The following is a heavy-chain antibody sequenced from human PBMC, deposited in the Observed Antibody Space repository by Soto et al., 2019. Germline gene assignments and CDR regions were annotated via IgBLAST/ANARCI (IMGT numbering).Heavy chain of an antibody. D-gene: IGHD3-22*01. V-gene: IGHV3-23*01. Sequence: GGSLRLSCASSGFTFISYAMSWVRQAPGKGLEWVSAISGSGGSTYYADSVKGRFTISRDNSKNTLYLQMNSLRAEDTAVYYCAKGLHYYDSSEDYWGQGTLVTVSS. CDR1: GFTFISYA. CDR3: AKGLHYYDSSEDY. CDR2: ISGSGGST. J-gene: IGHJ4*02.